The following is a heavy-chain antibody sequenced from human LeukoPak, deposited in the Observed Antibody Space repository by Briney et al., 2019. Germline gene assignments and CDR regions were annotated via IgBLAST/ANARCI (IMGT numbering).Heavy chain of an antibody. CDR3: ARGPSNYYYDSSGYYFDY. J-gene: IGHJ4*02. V-gene: IGHV4-4*02. D-gene: IGHD3-22*01. Sequence: SETLSLTCAVSGGSISSSNWWSWVRQPPGKGLEWIGEIYHSGSTNYNPSLKSRVTISVDKSKNQSSLKLSSVTAADTAVYYCARGPSNYYYDSSGYYFDYWGQGTLVTVSS. CDR1: GGSISSSNW. CDR2: IYHSGST.